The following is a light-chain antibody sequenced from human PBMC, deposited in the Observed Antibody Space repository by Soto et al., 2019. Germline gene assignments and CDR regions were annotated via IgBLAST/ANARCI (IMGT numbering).Light chain of an antibody. Sequence: EIVMTHSPATLSVSPGERATLSCSASHSVSSNLAWYQQKPGQAPRPLIYGASTRATGIPARFSGSGSGTEFTLTISSLQSEDFAVYYCQQYNNWPPITFGQGTRLEIK. CDR2: GAS. J-gene: IGKJ5*01. CDR1: HSVSSN. CDR3: QQYNNWPPIT. V-gene: IGKV3-15*01.